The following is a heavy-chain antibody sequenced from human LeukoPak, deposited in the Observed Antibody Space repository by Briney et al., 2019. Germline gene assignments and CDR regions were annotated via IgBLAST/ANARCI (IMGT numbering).Heavy chain of an antibody. J-gene: IGHJ4*02. CDR2: IRYDGSNK. V-gene: IGHV3-30*02. CDR1: GFTFSSYG. Sequence: GSLRLSCAASGFTFSSYGMHWVRQAPGKGLEWVAFIRYDGSNKYYADSVKGRFTISRDNSKNTLYLQMNSLRAEDTAVYYCAKDTPRNIAAGYYFDYWGQGTLVTVSS. CDR3: AKDTPRNIAAGYYFDY. D-gene: IGHD6-25*01.